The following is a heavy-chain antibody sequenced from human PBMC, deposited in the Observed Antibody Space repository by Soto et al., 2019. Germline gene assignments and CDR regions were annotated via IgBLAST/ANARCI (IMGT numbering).Heavy chain of an antibody. V-gene: IGHV4-4*02. D-gene: IGHD3-9*01. CDR2: IYHSGST. Sequence: PSXTLSLTCGASGVSISTTKWWRWVRQPPGKGLEWIGEIYHSGSTNYNPSLKSRVTISVDKSKNQFSLKLSSVTAADTAVYYCTSKQYFDPGVFDSWGQGTLVTVSS. J-gene: IGHJ4*02. CDR3: TSKQYFDPGVFDS. CDR1: GVSISTTKW.